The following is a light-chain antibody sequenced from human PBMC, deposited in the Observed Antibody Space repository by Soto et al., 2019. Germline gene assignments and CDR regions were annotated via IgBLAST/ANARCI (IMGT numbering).Light chain of an antibody. CDR2: EVS. CDR1: SSDVGGYNY. J-gene: IGLJ1*01. Sequence: QSALTQPASVSGSPGQSITISCTGTSSDVGGYNYVSWCQQHPGKAPKLMIYEVSNRPSGVSNRFSGSKSGNTASLTISGLQAEDEADYYCSSYTSSSTPWVFGTGTKVTVL. CDR3: SSYTSSSTPWV. V-gene: IGLV2-14*01.